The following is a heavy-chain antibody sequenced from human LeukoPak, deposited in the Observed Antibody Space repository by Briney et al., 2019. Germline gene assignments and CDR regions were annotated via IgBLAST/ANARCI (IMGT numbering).Heavy chain of an antibody. D-gene: IGHD3-10*01. CDR3: AREGSVWFGEFKDY. CDR2: IYTSGST. Sequence: SQTLSLTCTVSGGSISSGSFYWSWIRQPAGKGLEWIGRIYTSGSTNYNPSLKSRVTISVDTSKNQFSLKLSSVTAADTAVYYCAREGSVWFGEFKDYWGQGTLVTVSS. V-gene: IGHV4-61*02. CDR1: GGSISSGSFY. J-gene: IGHJ4*02.